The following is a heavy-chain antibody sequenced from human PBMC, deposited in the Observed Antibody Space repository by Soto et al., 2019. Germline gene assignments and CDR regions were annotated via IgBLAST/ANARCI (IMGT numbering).Heavy chain of an antibody. D-gene: IGHD2-21*02. CDR2: ISSSSSHT. CDR3: ARGGSYCGGDCFDY. V-gene: IGHV3-11*06. CDR1: AFSFSGYY. J-gene: IGHJ4*02. Sequence: ESGGGLVKPGGSLRLSCAASAFSFSGYYMSWIRQAPGKGLEWVSYISSSSSHTNYADSVKGRFTISRDNAKNSLFLQMSSLRAEDTAVYYCARGGSYCGGDCFDYWGQGTLVTVSS.